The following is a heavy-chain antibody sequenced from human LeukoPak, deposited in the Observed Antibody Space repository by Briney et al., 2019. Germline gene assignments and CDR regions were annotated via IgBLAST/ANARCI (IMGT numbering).Heavy chain of an antibody. CDR2: ISAYNGNT. V-gene: IGHV1-18*01. D-gene: IGHD4-17*01. Sequence: ASVKVSCKASGYTFTSYGISWVRQAPGQGLEWMGWISAYNGNTNYAQKLQGRVTMTTDTSTSTAYMELRSLRSDDTAVYYCARDETVTTSDYYYYMDVWGKGTTVTVSS. CDR1: GYTFTSYG. CDR3: ARDETVTTSDYYYYMDV. J-gene: IGHJ6*03.